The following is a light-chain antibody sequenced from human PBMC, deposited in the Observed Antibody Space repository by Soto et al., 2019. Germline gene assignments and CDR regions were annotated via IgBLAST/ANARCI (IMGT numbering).Light chain of an antibody. V-gene: IGLV2-14*01. J-gene: IGLJ1*01. CDR1: SSDVGGYNY. CDR2: EVS. Sequence: QSALTQPASVSGSPGQSITISCTGTSSDVGGYNYVSWYQQHPGKAPKLMIYEVSNRPSGVSNRFSGSTSGNTASLTTPGLQAEDEADYYCSSYTGSTFNVFGTGTKVTAL. CDR3: SSYTGSTFNV.